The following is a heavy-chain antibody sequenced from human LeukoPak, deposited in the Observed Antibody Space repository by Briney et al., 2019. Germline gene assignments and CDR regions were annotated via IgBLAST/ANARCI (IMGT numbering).Heavy chain of an antibody. CDR1: GGSISTYY. D-gene: IGHD5-12*01. CDR3: ARPAEATGYAEYFQH. J-gene: IGHJ1*01. Sequence: SETLSLTCTVSGGSISTYYWSWIRQPPGKGLEWIGSIYYSGSTYYNPSLKSRVTISVDTSKNQFSLKLSSVTAADTAVYYCARPAEATGYAEYFQHWGQGTLVTVSS. CDR2: IYYSGST. V-gene: IGHV4-39*01.